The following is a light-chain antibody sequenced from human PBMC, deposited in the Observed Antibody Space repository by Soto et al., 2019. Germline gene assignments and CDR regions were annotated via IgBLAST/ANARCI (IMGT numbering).Light chain of an antibody. V-gene: IGLV2-8*01. Sequence: QSALTQPPSASGSPGQSVTISCTGTSSDVGGYKYVSWYQHHPGKAPKVVIYEVTKRPSGVSDRFSGYQSGDTASVTGSGLQAEDEADYYCSSYGSTNNFVFGGGTKLTVL. CDR2: EVT. CDR3: SSYGSTNNFV. CDR1: SSDVGGYKY. J-gene: IGLJ2*01.